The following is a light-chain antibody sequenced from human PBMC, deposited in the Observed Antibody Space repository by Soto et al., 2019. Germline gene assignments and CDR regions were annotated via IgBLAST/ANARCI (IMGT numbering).Light chain of an antibody. CDR1: SSNVGSYKL. CDR2: EVN. CDR3: CSPGGSHTYV. J-gene: IGLJ1*01. Sequence: QSALTQPASVSGSPGQSITISCTGTSSNVGSYKLVSWYQQHPCKAPKLMIFEVNKRPSGVSNRFSGSKSGNTASLTISGLKVEDEADYYCCSPGGSHTYVFGPGTKLTVL. V-gene: IGLV2-23*02.